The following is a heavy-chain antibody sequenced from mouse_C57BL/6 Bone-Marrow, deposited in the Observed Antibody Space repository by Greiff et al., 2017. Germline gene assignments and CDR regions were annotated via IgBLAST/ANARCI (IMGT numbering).Heavy chain of an antibody. J-gene: IGHJ2*01. Sequence: EVKLVESGGGLVKPGGSLKLSCAASGFTFSSYAMSWVRQTPEKRLEWVATISDGGSYTYYPDNVKGRFTISRDNAKNNLYLQMSHLKSEDTAMYYCARKNYDYASYYFNYWGQGTTLTFSS. CDR3: ARKNYDYASYYFNY. V-gene: IGHV5-4*03. CDR2: ISDGGSYT. D-gene: IGHD2-4*01. CDR1: GFTFSSYA.